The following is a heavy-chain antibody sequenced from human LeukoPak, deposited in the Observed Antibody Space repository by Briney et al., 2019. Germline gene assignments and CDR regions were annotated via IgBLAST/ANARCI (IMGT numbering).Heavy chain of an antibody. CDR2: ISGNGDNT. Sequence: GGSLRLSCAASGFTFGSYGMNWVRQAPGKGLEWVSLISGNGDNTYYADSVKGRFTISRDISKNTLFLQMNSLRAEDTAVYYCAKRGYTYGGHFDYWGQGALVTVSS. J-gene: IGHJ4*02. D-gene: IGHD5-18*01. CDR1: GFTFGSYG. CDR3: AKRGYTYGGHFDY. V-gene: IGHV3-23*01.